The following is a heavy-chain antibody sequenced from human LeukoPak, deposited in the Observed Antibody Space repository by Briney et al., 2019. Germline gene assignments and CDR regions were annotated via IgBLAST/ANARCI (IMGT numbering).Heavy chain of an antibody. CDR1: GGTFSSYA. CDR3: ATDRLAVAGTRAFDI. D-gene: IGHD6-19*01. CDR2: IIPIFGTA. J-gene: IGHJ3*02. Sequence: GASVKVSCKASGGTFSSYAISWVRQAPGQGLEWMGGIIPIFGTANYAQKFQGRVTMTEDTSTDTAYMELSSLRSEDTAVYYCATDRLAVAGTRAFDIWGQGTMVTVSS. V-gene: IGHV1-69*06.